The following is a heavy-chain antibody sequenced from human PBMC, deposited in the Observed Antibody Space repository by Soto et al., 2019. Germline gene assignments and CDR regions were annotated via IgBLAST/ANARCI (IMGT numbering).Heavy chain of an antibody. CDR1: GYSISSGYY. D-gene: IGHD3-22*01. J-gene: IGHJ6*02. CDR2: IYHSGST. CDR3: ARVGYDSSGYYFVPSYYYYGMDV. V-gene: IGHV4-38-2*01. Sequence: PSETLSLTCAVSGYSISSGYYWGWIRQPPGKGLEWIGSIYHSGSTYYNPSLKSRVTISVDTSKNQFSLKLSSVTAADTAVYYCARVGYDSSGYYFVPSYYYYGMDVWGQGTTVTVSS.